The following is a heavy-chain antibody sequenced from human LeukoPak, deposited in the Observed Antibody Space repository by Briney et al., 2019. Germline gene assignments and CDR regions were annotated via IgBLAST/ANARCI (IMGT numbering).Heavy chain of an antibody. CDR3: ARDPGDRGNYYYYMDV. CDR1: GGSISSYY. D-gene: IGHD7-27*01. Sequence: NPSETLSLTCTVSGGSISSYYWSWIRQPAGKGLEWIGRIYTSGSTNYNPSLKSRVTMSVDTSKNQFSLKLSSVTAADTAVYYCARDPGDRGNYYYYMDVWGKGTTVTVSS. V-gene: IGHV4-4*07. CDR2: IYTSGST. J-gene: IGHJ6*03.